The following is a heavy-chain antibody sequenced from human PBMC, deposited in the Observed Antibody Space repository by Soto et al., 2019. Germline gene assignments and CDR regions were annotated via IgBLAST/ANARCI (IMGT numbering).Heavy chain of an antibody. V-gene: IGHV4-4*02. CDR3: TKNSAYALDY. CDR2: LHHVVYT. Sequence: LETLSLTCDVSRYSIDPDNWWSWVRQSPGGGLEWIWELHHVVYTNYNPSLESRVTFSVDVSKNQFFLKLSSVTAADTAVYYCTKNSAYALDYWGQGTLVTVSS. CDR1: RYSIDPDNW. D-gene: IGHD5-12*01. J-gene: IGHJ4*02.